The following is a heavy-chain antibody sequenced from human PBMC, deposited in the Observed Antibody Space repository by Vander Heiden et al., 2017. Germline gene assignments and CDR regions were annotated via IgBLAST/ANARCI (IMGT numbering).Heavy chain of an antibody. J-gene: IGHJ4*02. CDR1: DFSFISAW. CDR3: TTFRDYYSDY. V-gene: IGHV3-15*01. D-gene: IGHD2-21*01. CDR2: LKAKLRVGQR. Sequence: EVQLVESGGGLVKPGGSLRLSCAASDFSFISAWMSWVRQAPGKGLEWVAVLKAKLRVGQRPTLHPCKTDSPSQEMIQKNTLYLQMNSLKTEDTAVYYCTTFRDYYSDYWGQGTLVTVSS.